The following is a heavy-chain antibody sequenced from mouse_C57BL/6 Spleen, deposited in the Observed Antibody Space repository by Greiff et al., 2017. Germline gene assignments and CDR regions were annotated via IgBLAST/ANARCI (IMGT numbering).Heavy chain of an antibody. D-gene: IGHD2-5*01. V-gene: IGHV1-74*01. CDR2: IRPSDSDT. J-gene: IGHJ4*01. CDR3: AVEDSNYVNAMDY. Sequence: QVQLVQSGAELVKPGASVKVSCTASGYTFTSYWMHWVQQRPGQGLEWIGRIRPSDSDTNYNQKFKGKATLTVDKSSSTAYMQLSSLTSEDSAVYYCAVEDSNYVNAMDYWGQGTSVTVSS. CDR1: GYTFTSYW.